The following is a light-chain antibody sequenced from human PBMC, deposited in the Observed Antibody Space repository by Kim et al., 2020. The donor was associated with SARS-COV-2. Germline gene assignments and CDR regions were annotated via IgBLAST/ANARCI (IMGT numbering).Light chain of an antibody. J-gene: IGKJ1*01. V-gene: IGKV3-20*01. CDR3: QQYSSSPAT. CDR1: QSVSSNY. Sequence: EIVLTQSPGTLALSPGERATLSCRARQSVSSNYLAWYQQKPGQAPRLLIYGASSRATGIPDRFSGSGSGTDFTLTITRLEPEEFAVYSCQQYSSSPATFGQGTKVDIK. CDR2: GAS.